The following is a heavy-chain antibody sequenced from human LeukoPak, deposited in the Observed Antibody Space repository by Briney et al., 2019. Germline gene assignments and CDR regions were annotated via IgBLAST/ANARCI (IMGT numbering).Heavy chain of an antibody. V-gene: IGHV1-8*01. D-gene: IGHD2-15*01. Sequence: ASVKVSCKASGYTFTSYDINWVRQATGQGLEWMGWMNPNSGNTGYAQKFQGRVTMTRNTSISTAYMELSGLRSEDTAVYYCARVAYRYCSGGSCYSGLGYWGQGTLVTVSS. CDR1: GYTFTSYD. CDR2: MNPNSGNT. J-gene: IGHJ4*02. CDR3: ARVAYRYCSGGSCYSGLGY.